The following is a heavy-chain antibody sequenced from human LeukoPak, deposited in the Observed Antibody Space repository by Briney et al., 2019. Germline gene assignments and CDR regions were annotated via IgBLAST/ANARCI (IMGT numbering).Heavy chain of an antibody. V-gene: IGHV3-53*01. CDR3: ASSQKKYYDILTGYSYYFDY. CDR2: IYSGGST. Sequence: GGSLRLSCAASGFTFSSYAMSWVRQAPGKGLEWVSVIYSGGSTYYADSVKGRFTISRDNSKNTLYLQMNSLRAEDTAVYYCASSQKKYYDILTGYSYYFDYWGQGTLVTVSS. CDR1: GFTFSSYA. D-gene: IGHD3-9*01. J-gene: IGHJ4*02.